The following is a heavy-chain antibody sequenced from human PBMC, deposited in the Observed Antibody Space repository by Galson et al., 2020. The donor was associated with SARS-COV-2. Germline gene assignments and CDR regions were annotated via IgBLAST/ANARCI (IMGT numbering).Heavy chain of an antibody. CDR2: ISSDGSNS. V-gene: IGHV3-30*04. Sequence: GRSLRLSCAASGFTFSNYVMHWAPQAPGKGPEWVAVISSDGSNSFYADSLKGRFTISRDNSKSTLYLQMNSLRAEDTAVYYCARGGEWELPYYFDFWGQGTLVTVSS. D-gene: IGHD1-26*01. CDR1: GFTFSNYV. J-gene: IGHJ4*02. CDR3: ARGGEWELPYYFDF.